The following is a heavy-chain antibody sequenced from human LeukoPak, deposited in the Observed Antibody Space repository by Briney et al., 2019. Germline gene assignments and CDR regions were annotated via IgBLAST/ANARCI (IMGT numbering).Heavy chain of an antibody. Sequence: GGSLRLSCAASGFTFSSYWMHWVRQAPGKGLVWVSRINSDGSSTSYADSVKGRFTISRDNAKNSLYLQMNSLRAEDTAVYYCARDPCGGDCYSRYFDLWGRGTLVTVSS. J-gene: IGHJ2*01. V-gene: IGHV3-74*01. CDR1: GFTFSSYW. CDR3: ARDPCGGDCYSRYFDL. CDR2: INSDGSST. D-gene: IGHD2-21*02.